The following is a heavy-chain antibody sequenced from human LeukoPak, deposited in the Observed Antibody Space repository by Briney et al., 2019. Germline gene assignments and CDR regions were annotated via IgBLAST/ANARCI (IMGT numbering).Heavy chain of an antibody. CDR2: ISYDGSNK. V-gene: IGHV3-30*18. CDR3: AKPADVLLWFGELL. D-gene: IGHD3-10*01. J-gene: IGHJ4*02. Sequence: GGSLRLSCAASGSTFSSYGMHWVRQAPGKGLEWVAVISYDGSNKYYADSVKGRFTISRDNSKNTLYLQMNSLRAEDTAVYYCAKPADVLLWFGELLWGQGTLVTVSS. CDR1: GSTFSSYG.